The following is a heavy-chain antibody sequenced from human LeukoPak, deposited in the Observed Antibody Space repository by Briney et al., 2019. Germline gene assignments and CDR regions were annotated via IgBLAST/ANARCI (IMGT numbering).Heavy chain of an antibody. CDR2: ISDSSNTI. V-gene: IGHV3-11*01. Sequence: GGSLRLSCAASGFTFSDYYMSWTRQAPGKGLEWVSYISDSSNTIYYADPVKGRFAISRANAKNSLYLQMNSLRAEDTAVYYCVRFVSAATAGRSTGFDSWGQGTLVTVSS. D-gene: IGHD6-13*01. CDR1: GFTFSDYY. CDR3: VRFVSAATAGRSTGFDS. J-gene: IGHJ5*01.